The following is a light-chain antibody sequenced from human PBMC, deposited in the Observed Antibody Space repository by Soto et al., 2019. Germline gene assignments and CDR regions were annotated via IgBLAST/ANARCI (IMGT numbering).Light chain of an antibody. Sequence: EIVLTRSPGTLSLSPGERVTLSCRASQTVGGSYLAWYQQKPGQAPRLLIYRASSRATGIPERFSGSGSGTDFTLTISRLEPEDVAVYYCHQYVTSPWTLGQGTKVEIK. CDR1: QTVGGSY. J-gene: IGKJ1*01. CDR2: RAS. V-gene: IGKV3-20*01. CDR3: HQYVTSPWT.